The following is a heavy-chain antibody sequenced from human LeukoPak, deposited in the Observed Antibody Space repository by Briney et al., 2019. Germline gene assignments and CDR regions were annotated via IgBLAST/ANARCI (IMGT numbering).Heavy chain of an antibody. Sequence: GASVKVSCKVSGYTLTELSMHWVRQAPGKGLEWMGGFGPEDGETIYAQKFQGRVTMTEDTSTDTAYMELSSLRSEDTAVYYCATDSSGYYHTFDYWGQGTLVTVSS. CDR3: ATDSSGYYHTFDY. CDR1: GYTLTELS. CDR2: FGPEDGET. J-gene: IGHJ4*02. D-gene: IGHD3-22*01. V-gene: IGHV1-24*01.